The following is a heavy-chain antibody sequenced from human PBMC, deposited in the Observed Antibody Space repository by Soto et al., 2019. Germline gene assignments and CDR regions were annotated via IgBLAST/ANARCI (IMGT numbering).Heavy chain of an antibody. CDR1: GGSISSGGYY. V-gene: IGHV4-31*03. J-gene: IGHJ4*02. CDR3: ARGTDIVVVPAAMLGHYFDY. D-gene: IGHD2-2*01. Sequence: SETLSLTCTVSGGSISSGGYYWSWIRQHPGKGLEWIGYIYYSGSTYYNPSLKSRVTISVDTSKNQFSLKLSSVTAADTAVYYCARGTDIVVVPAAMLGHYFDYWGQGTLVTVSS. CDR2: IYYSGST.